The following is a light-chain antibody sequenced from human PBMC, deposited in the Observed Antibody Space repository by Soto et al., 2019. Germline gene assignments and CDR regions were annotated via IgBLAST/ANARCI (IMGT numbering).Light chain of an antibody. CDR2: GAS. V-gene: IGKV3-20*01. CDR1: QSVSSSY. J-gene: IGKJ2*01. Sequence: EVVLTQSPGTLSLSPGERATLSCTASQSVSSSYLAWYQQKPGQAPKLLIYGASSRATGISDRFNGSGSGTDFTLTISRREPEDFAVYYCQQYGSSPPYTFGQGTKLEIK. CDR3: QQYGSSPPYT.